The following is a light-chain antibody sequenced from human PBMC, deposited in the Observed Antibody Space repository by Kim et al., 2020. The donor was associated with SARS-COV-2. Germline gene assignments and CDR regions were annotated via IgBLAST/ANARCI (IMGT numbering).Light chain of an antibody. V-gene: IGLV3-19*01. J-gene: IGLJ2*01. Sequence: SSELTQDPAVSVALGQTVRITCQGDSLRSYYATWYQQKPRQAPLLVIFGRNNRPSGIPDRFSGSTSGNTASLTISGAQAEDEADFYCQSRDSGGNVVFGGGTQLTFL. CDR1: SLRSYY. CDR3: QSRDSGGNVV. CDR2: GRN.